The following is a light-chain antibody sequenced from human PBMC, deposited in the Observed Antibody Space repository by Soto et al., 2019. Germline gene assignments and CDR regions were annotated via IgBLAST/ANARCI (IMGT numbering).Light chain of an antibody. CDR2: GNS. Sequence: QSVLTQPPSVSGAPGQRVTISCTRSSPNIGAGYDVHWYQQLPGTAPKLLIYGNSNRPSGVPDRFSGSKSGTSASLAITGLQAADAVDYSCPFSDSSLSDVFGGGTKLTVL. J-gene: IGLJ2*01. CDR1: SPNIGAGYD. V-gene: IGLV1-40*01. CDR3: PFSDSSLSDV.